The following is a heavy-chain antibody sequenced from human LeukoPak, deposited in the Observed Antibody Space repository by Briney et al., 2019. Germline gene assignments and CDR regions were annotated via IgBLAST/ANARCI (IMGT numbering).Heavy chain of an antibody. D-gene: IGHD4-17*01. CDR2: ISNSSSYI. J-gene: IGHJ6*03. Sequence: GGSLRLSCAASGFTFSSYSMNWVRQAPGKGLDWVSSISNSSSYIYYADSVKGRFTISRYNSKNSLYLQMNSLRAEDTAVYYCARDCTTVTTYPPYYYYRDVWVKGTTVTVCS. CDR1: GFTFSSYS. CDR3: ARDCTTVTTYPPYYYYRDV. V-gene: IGHV3-21*01.